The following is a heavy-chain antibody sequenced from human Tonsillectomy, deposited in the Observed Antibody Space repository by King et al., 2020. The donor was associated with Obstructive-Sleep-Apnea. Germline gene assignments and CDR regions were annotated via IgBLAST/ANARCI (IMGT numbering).Heavy chain of an antibody. J-gene: IGHJ4*02. Sequence: VKLVESGGVLVQPGRSLRLSCAASGFIFNDHAMHWVRQVPGKGLEWVSGISGNSNAILYADSVRGRFTISRDNAKNSLYLQMNSLRLEDTALYYCAKDSDFNILTGFFDQWGQGTPVTVSS. CDR2: ISGNSNAI. D-gene: IGHD3-9*01. V-gene: IGHV3-9*01. CDR1: GFIFNDHA. CDR3: AKDSDFNILTGFFDQ.